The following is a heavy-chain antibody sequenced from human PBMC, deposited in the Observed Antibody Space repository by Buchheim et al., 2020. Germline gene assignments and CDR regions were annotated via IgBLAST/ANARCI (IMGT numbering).Heavy chain of an antibody. J-gene: IGHJ4*02. V-gene: IGHV3-30*03. CDR3: AREGVATSYFDY. CDR2: ISYDGSNK. CDR1: GFTFSSYG. D-gene: IGHD5-12*01. Sequence: QVQLVESGGGVVQPGRSLRLSCAASGFTFSSYGMHWVRQAPGKGLEWVAVISYDGSNKYYADSVKGRFTISRDSSKNTLYLQMNSLRAEDTAVYYCAREGVATSYFDYWGQGTL.